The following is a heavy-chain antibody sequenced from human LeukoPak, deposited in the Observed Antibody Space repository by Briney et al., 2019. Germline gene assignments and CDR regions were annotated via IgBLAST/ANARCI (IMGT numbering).Heavy chain of an antibody. CDR3: AREGYSYCSSTSCYPLHPTGDP. CDR2: IIPILGIA. D-gene: IGHD2-2*01. CDR1: GGTFSSYA. Sequence: ASVKVSCKASGGTFSSYAISWVRQAPGQGLEWMGRIIPILGIANYAQKFQGRVTITADKSTSTAYMELSSLRSEDTAVYYCAREGYSYCSSTSCYPLHPTGDPWGQGTLVTVSS. V-gene: IGHV1-69*04. J-gene: IGHJ5*02.